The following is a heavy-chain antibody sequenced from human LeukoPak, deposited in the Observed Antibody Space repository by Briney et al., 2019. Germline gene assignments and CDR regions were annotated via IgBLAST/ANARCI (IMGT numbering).Heavy chain of an antibody. CDR1: GGSISSYY. CDR2: IYYSGTT. CDR3: ARVRYSDSSVLTRKRSYYFDY. Sequence: PSETLSLTCTVAGGSISSYYWSWIRHPPGEERGWIGYIYYSGTTNYNPSLKSRGPISVDTSKNQFSLKLSSVTAADTAVYYCARVRYSDSSVLTRKRSYYFDYWGQGTLVTVSS. J-gene: IGHJ4*02. V-gene: IGHV4-59*12. D-gene: IGHD3-22*01.